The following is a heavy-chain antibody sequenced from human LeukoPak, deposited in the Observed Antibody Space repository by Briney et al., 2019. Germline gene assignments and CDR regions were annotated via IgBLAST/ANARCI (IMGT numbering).Heavy chain of an antibody. CDR3: ARDRARDYWVY. J-gene: IGHJ4*02. Sequence: ASVKVSCKASGYTFTSYGISWVRQAPGQGLEWMGWISGYNGNMNYAQKFQGRVTMTTDTSTRTAYMELTRLRLDDTAVYYYARDRARDYWVYWGQGTLVSVP. CDR1: GYTFTSYG. V-gene: IGHV1-18*04. CDR2: ISGYNGNM.